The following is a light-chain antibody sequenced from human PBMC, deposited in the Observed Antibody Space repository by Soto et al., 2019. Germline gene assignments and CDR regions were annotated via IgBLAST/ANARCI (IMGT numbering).Light chain of an antibody. J-gene: IGKJ1*01. CDR2: AAS. CDR3: QQYYTYPRT. Sequence: IRMTQSPSSLSASTGDRITITCRASQGISNYLAWYQQRPGKAPKLLIYAASTLQTGVPSRFSGSGSGTDFTLTITCLQSEDFATYYCQQYYTYPRTFGQGTKVEIK. CDR1: QGISNY. V-gene: IGKV1-8*01.